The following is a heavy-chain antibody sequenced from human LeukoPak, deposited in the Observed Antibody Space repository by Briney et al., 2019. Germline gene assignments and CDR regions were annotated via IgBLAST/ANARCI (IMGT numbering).Heavy chain of an antibody. V-gene: IGHV4-59*08. J-gene: IGHJ4*02. CDR1: GGSISTYY. D-gene: IGHD5-18*01. CDR3: ARSRGYSYGTTFLDY. CDR2: IYYSGSV. Sequence: PSETLSLTCTVSGGSISTYYWSWIRQPPGKGLEWIGYIYYSGSVNYNPSLKSRVTISVDTSKNQFSLKLISVTAADTAVNYCARSRGYSYGTTFLDYWGQGTLVTVSS.